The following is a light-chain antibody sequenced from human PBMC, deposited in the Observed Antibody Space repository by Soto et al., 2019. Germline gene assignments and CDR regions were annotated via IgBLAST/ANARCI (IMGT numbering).Light chain of an antibody. J-gene: IGLJ3*02. CDR1: SSDVGGYNY. Sequence: QSALTQPRSVSGSSGQSVTISCTGTSSDVGGYNYVSWYQQHPGKAPKIKIYDVNERPAGVPDRFSGSKSGNTASLTISGLRAEDEADYYCCSWAGNSLVFGGGTKLTVL. CDR3: CSWAGNSLV. V-gene: IGLV2-11*01. CDR2: DVN.